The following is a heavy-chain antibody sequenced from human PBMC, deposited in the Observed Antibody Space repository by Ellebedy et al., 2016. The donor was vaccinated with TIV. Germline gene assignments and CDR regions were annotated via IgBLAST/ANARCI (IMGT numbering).Heavy chain of an antibody. J-gene: IGHJ3*01. CDR1: GASVNSGGYY. D-gene: IGHD4-17*01. V-gene: IGHV4-31*03. CDR3: ARRATVTGGRYSFDL. CDR2: IYYSGST. Sequence: MPSETLSLTCTVSGASVNSGGYYWSWIRQHPGKGLEWIGYIYYSGSTYYNPSLKSRVTISVDTSKNQFSLKLSSVTAADTAVYYCARRATVTGGRYSFDLWGQGTMVTVSS.